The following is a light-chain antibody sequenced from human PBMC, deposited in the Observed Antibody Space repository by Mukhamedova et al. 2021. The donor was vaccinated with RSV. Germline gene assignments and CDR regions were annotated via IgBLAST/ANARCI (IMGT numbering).Light chain of an antibody. J-gene: IGLJ3*02. CDR2: TTN. V-gene: IGLV8-61*01. Sequence: SSGSVSTGSYPCWFQQTPGQAPRTLIYTTNTPPSGVPDRFSGSILGNRAAPTTTGAQADDESDYYCVLSPGSVIWMFGGGTKLPV. CDR1: SGSVSTGSY. CDR3: VLSPGSVIWM.